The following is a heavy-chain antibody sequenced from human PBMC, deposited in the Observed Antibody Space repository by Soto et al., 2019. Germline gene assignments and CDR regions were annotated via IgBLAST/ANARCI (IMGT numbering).Heavy chain of an antibody. CDR3: ARDHQFGEQP. Sequence: EVQLLESGGGLVQPGGSLRLSCAASGFTFSNYAMSWVRQAPGKGLEWVSAISGSGISTYYADSVKGRFTISRDNSKNTLYLQMNTLRAEDTAMYHCARDHQFGEQPWGQGTLVTVSS. D-gene: IGHD3-16*01. CDR2: ISGSGIST. CDR1: GFTFSNYA. J-gene: IGHJ5*02. V-gene: IGHV3-23*01.